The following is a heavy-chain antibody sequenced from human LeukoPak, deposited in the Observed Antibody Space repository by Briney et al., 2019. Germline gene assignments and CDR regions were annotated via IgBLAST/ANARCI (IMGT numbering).Heavy chain of an antibody. CDR2: ISSSSSTI. CDR3: AEGGSRY. V-gene: IGHV3-48*01. D-gene: IGHD1-26*01. J-gene: IGHJ4*02. Sequence: GGSLRLSCAASGFTFRGFSMNWVAKAPGKGLERVSYISSSSSTIYYADSVKGRFTISRDNAKNSLYLQMNSLRAEDTAVYYCAEGGSRYWGQGTLVTVSS. CDR1: GFTFRGFS.